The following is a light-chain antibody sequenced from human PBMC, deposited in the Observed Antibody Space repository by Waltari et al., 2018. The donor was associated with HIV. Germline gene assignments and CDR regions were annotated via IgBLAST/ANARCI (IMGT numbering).Light chain of an antibody. CDR1: NSYIGNYNL. CDR3: CSYAGTLV. V-gene: IGLV2-23*02. Sequence: QSALTQPASVSGSPGQSITISCTGTNSYIGNYNLVSWYQQFPAKAPKLLIYDVNKRPSGVSNRFPGSKSGNTASLTISGLQAEDEADYYCCSYAGTLVFGGGTRLTVL. J-gene: IGLJ3*02. CDR2: DVN.